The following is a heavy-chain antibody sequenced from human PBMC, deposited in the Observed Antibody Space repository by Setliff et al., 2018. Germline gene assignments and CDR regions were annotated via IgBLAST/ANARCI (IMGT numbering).Heavy chain of an antibody. CDR1: GGSLSNYY. Sequence: KPSETLSLTCTVYGGSLSNYYWSWVRQPPGKGPEWIVEINHSGITNYNPSLKGRVTLSIDTSKNQFSLKLSSVTAADAALYYCAASRAYTGAVEEWFLPKTFDFWGQGSPVTVSS. V-gene: IGHV4-34*01. D-gene: IGHD3-10*01. CDR2: INHSGIT. CDR3: AASRAYTGAVEEWFLPKTFDF. J-gene: IGHJ4*02.